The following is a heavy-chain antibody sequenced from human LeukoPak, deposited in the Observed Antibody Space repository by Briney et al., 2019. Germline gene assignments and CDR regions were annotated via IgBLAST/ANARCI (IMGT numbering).Heavy chain of an antibody. J-gene: IGHJ4*02. V-gene: IGHV3-21*01. D-gene: IGHD6-13*01. CDR1: GFTFSSYS. Sequence: GGSLRLSCAAPGFTFSSYSMNWVRQAPGKGLEWVSSISSSSSYIYYADSVKGRFTISRDNAKNSLYLQMNSLRAEDTAVYYCARGQQQLVSAFDYWGQGTLVTVSS. CDR3: ARGQQQLVSAFDY. CDR2: ISSSSSYI.